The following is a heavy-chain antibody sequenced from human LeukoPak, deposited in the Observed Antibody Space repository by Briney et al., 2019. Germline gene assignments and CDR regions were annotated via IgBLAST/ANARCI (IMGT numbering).Heavy chain of an antibody. CDR1: GGSISSYY. V-gene: IGHV4-4*07. D-gene: IGHD5-12*01. CDR3: ARAGAMWLRNYYYYYYMDV. Sequence: SEALSLTCTVSGGSISSYYWSWIRQPAGKGLEWIGRIYTSGSTNYNPSLKSRVTMSVDTSKNQFSLKLSSVTAADTAVYYCARAGAMWLRNYYYYYYMDVWGKGTTVTVSS. J-gene: IGHJ6*03. CDR2: IYTSGST.